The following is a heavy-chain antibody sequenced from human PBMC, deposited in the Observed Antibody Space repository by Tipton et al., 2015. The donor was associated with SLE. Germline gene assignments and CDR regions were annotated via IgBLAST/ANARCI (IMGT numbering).Heavy chain of an antibody. CDR3: AKDRPWRSSSSYYGMDV. CDR2: ISYDGSNK. J-gene: IGHJ6*02. D-gene: IGHD6-6*01. CDR1: GFTFSSYG. Sequence: SLRLSCAASGFTFSSYGMHWVRQAPGKGLEWVAVISYDGSNKYYADSVKGRFTISRDNSKNTLYLQMNSLRAEDTAVYYCAKDRPWRSSSSYYGMDVWGQGTTVTVSS. V-gene: IGHV3-30*18.